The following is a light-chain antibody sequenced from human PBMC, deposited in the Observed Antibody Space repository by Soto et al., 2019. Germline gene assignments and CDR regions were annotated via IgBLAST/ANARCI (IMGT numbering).Light chain of an antibody. Sequence: DIVMTQSPDSLAVSLGERATINCKSSQSVLSTSDNKNYLGWYHQIPGQPPKLLIYWASTRKSGVPDRFSGSGSGTDFTLTISSLHAEDVAVYYCQQYYSTPRTFGQGTTVAIK. J-gene: IGKJ1*01. CDR2: WAS. CDR3: QQYYSTPRT. V-gene: IGKV4-1*01. CDR1: QSVLSTSDNKNY.